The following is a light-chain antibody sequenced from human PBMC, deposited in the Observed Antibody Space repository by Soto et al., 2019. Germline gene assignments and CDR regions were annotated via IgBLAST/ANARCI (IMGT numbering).Light chain of an antibody. CDR1: QSIITY. Sequence: EVVLTQSPATLSLSPGQRATLSCRASQSIITYLAWYQQKPGQAPRLLIYGASYRAAGIPARFSGSGSGTDFTLTISSLQPEDFATYYCQQSYSSPPTFGQGTKVDIK. V-gene: IGKV3-11*01. CDR3: QQSYSSPPT. J-gene: IGKJ1*01. CDR2: GAS.